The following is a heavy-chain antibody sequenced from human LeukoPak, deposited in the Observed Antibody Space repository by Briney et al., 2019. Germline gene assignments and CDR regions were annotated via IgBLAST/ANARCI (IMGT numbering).Heavy chain of an antibody. J-gene: IGHJ4*02. Sequence: GGSLRLSCAPSGFTFSSYWMSWVRQALGKGLEWVANIKQDGSEKYYVDSVKGRFTISRDNAKNSLYLQVNSLRAEDTAVYYCARGPAYFDYWGQGTLVTVSS. V-gene: IGHV3-7*05. CDR1: GFTFSSYW. CDR3: ARGPAYFDY. CDR2: IKQDGSEK.